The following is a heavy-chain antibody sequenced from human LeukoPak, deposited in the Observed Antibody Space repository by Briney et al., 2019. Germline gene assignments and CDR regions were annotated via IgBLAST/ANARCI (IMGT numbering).Heavy chain of an antibody. J-gene: IGHJ4*02. V-gene: IGHV4-38-2*02. CDR3: AGGSGSGWMVDS. CDR2: IHHSGST. D-gene: IGHD6-19*01. Sequence: SETLSLTCTVSGYFISSGYYWGWIRQPPGKGLQWIGSIHHSGSTYYNPSLKSRVTISVDTSKNQFSLKLSSVTAADTAVYYCAGGSGSGWMVDSWGQGILVTVSS. CDR1: GYFISSGYY.